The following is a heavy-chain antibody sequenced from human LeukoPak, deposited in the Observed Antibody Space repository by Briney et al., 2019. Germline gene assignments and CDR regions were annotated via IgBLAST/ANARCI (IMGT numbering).Heavy chain of an antibody. J-gene: IGHJ4*02. Sequence: PGGSLRLSCVASGFTFNKYGMHWVRQAPGKGLEWVAVISYDGSNKYYADSVKGRFTISRDNSKNTLYLQMNSLRAEDTAVYYCAKDPPYSSGWYYFDYWGQGTLVTVSS. CDR2: ISYDGSNK. CDR3: AKDPPYSSGWYYFDY. V-gene: IGHV3-30*18. CDR1: GFTFNKYG. D-gene: IGHD6-19*01.